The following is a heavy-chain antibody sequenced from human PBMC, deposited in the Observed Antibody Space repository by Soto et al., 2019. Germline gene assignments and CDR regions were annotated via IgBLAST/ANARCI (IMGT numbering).Heavy chain of an antibody. J-gene: IGHJ6*02. V-gene: IGHV1-69*02. CDR2: IIPILGIA. CDR1: GGTFSSYT. CDR3: ARDRAPIVVVPAAIDRYYYYGMDV. Sequence: ASVKVSCKASGGTFSSYTISWVRQAPGQGLEWMGRIIPILGIANYAQKFQGRVTITADKSTSTAYMELSSLRSEDTAVYYCARDRAPIVVVPAAIDRYYYYGMDVWGQGTTVTVSS. D-gene: IGHD2-2*02.